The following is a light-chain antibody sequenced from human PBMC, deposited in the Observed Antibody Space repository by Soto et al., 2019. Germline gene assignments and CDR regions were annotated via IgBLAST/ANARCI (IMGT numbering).Light chain of an antibody. J-gene: IGKJ5*01. V-gene: IGKV3-11*01. CDR2: DAS. Sequence: EIVLTQSPATLSLSPGGRATLSCRASQSVSSYLACSQQKPDQAPRLLIYDASNRATGIPARFSGSGSGTDFTLAISSLEPEDFAVYYCQQRSNWPPITFGQGTRLE. CDR3: QQRSNWPPIT. CDR1: QSVSSY.